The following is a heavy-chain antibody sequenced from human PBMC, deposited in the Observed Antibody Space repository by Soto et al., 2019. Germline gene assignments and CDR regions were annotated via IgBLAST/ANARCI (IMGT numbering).Heavy chain of an antibody. J-gene: IGHJ5*02. V-gene: IGHV4-59*12. CDR3: ARVGGINWFDP. D-gene: IGHD1-20*01. CDR2: IYYTGST. CDR1: GDTIRSDY. Sequence: SETLSLTCSVSGDTIRSDYWNWIRQHPGKRLEWIGYIYYTGSTYYNPSLKSRVTISVDTSKNQFSLNLSSVTAADTAVYYCARVGGINWFDPWGQGTLVTVSS.